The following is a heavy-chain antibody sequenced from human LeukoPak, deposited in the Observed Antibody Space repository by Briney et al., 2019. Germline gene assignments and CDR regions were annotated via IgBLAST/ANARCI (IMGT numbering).Heavy chain of an antibody. J-gene: IGHJ6*03. D-gene: IGHD4-23*01. CDR1: GDSITNYF. V-gene: IGHV4-4*07. Sequence: PSETLSLTCTVSGDSITNYFWSWIRQPAGKGLEWIGRVYIRGSTSYNPSLRSRVSMSVDTTKNQFYLNLTSVTAADTAVYYCARDLPVATYARWYYYYMDVWGKGTTVTISS. CDR3: ARDLPVATYARWYYYYMDV. CDR2: VYIRGST.